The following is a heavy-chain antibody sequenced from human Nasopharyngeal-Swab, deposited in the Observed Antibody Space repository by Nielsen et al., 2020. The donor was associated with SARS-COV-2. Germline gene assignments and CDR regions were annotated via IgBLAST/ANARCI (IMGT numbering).Heavy chain of an antibody. J-gene: IGHJ6*02. D-gene: IGHD3-3*01. Sequence: GGSLRLSCAASGFTFSSYAMSWVRQAPGKGLERVSAISGSGGSTYYADSVKGRFTISRDNSKNTLYLQMNSLRAEDTAVYYCARDGLDYDFWSAYFMDVWGQGTTVTVSS. V-gene: IGHV3-23*01. CDR3: ARDGLDYDFWSAYFMDV. CDR1: GFTFSSYA. CDR2: ISGSGGST.